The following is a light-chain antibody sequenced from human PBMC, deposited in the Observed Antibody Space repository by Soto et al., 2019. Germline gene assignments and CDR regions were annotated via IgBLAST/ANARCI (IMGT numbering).Light chain of an antibody. J-gene: IGLJ1*01. CDR3: SSYTTISTYV. V-gene: IGLV2-14*01. CDR2: DVR. Sequence: QSALTQPASVSGSPGQSITISCTGTSSDVGGYNYVSWYQQHPGKAPKLMIYDVRNRPSGVSNRFSGSKSVNTASLTISGLQAADAAAFYCSSYTTISTYVFGTGTKLTVL. CDR1: SSDVGGYNY.